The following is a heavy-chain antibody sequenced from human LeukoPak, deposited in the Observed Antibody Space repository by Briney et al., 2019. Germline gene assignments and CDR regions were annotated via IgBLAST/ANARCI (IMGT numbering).Heavy chain of an antibody. CDR3: ARGGYCYDSSGSGVVDY. Sequence: ASVKVSCKASGYTFTSYGISWVRQAPGQGLEWMGWISAYNGNTNYAQKLQGRVTMTTDTSTSTAYMELRSLRSDDTAVYYCARGGYCYDSSGSGVVDYWGQGTLVTVSS. J-gene: IGHJ4*02. V-gene: IGHV1-18*01. CDR2: ISAYNGNT. CDR1: GYTFTSYG. D-gene: IGHD3-22*01.